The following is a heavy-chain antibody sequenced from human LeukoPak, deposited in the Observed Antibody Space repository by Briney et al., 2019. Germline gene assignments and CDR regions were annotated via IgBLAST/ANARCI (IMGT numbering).Heavy chain of an antibody. V-gene: IGHV3-21*01. CDR3: ARDLSYYGSGSNFDY. D-gene: IGHD3-10*01. Sequence: GGSLRLSCAASGFTFSSYSMNWVRQAPGKGLEWVSSISSSSSYIYYADSVKGRFTISRDNAKNSLYLQMNSLRAEDTAVYYCARDLSYYGSGSNFDYWGQGTLVTVSS. CDR1: GFTFSSYS. CDR2: ISSSSSYI. J-gene: IGHJ4*02.